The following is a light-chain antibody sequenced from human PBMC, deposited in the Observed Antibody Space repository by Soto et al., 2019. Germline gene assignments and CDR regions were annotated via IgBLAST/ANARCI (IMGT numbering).Light chain of an antibody. CDR1: QGIRNF. CDR3: QKYSSVPV. CDR2: AAS. V-gene: IGKV1-27*01. J-gene: IGKJ3*01. Sequence: DIQMTQSPTSLSASVGDRVTITCRASQGIRNFVAWYQQKPGKAPKLLIYAASTLQSGVPSRFSGSGSGTDFTHTINSLQTEDVATYSCQKYSSVPVFGPGTKVEIK.